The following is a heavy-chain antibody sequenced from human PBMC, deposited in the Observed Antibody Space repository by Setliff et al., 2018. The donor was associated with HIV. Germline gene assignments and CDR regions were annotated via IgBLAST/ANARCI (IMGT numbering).Heavy chain of an antibody. Sequence: RLSCAASGFIFDDYGMTWVRQAPGKGLEWVSGINWNGGSEKYYVDSVKGRFTISRDNAKNSLYLQMNSLRAEDTAVYYCARDGPAAGTDDFDYWGQGTQVTVSS. J-gene: IGHJ4*02. CDR3: ARDGPAAGTDDFDY. D-gene: IGHD6-13*01. CDR1: GFIFDDYG. CDR2: INWNGGSEK. V-gene: IGHV3-20*04.